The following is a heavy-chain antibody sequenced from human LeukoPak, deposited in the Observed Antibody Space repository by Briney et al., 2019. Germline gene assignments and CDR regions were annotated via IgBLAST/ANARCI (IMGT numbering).Heavy chain of an antibody. D-gene: IGHD2-2*01. CDR3: ARDLEDCSSTSCYNWFGP. CDR1: GYTFTSYG. Sequence: ASVTVSCKASGYTFTSYGISWVRQAPGQGLEWMGWISAYNGNTNYAQKLQGRVPITTDTSTSTAYMELRSLSSDDTGVYYFARDLEDCSSTSCYNWFGPWGQGTLVTVSS. CDR2: ISAYNGNT. V-gene: IGHV1-18*01. J-gene: IGHJ5*02.